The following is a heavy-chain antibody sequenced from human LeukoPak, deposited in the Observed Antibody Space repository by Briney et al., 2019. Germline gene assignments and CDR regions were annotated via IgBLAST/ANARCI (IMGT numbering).Heavy chain of an antibody. J-gene: IGHJ3*02. CDR2: IYYSGST. CDR1: GGSISSYY. Sequence: SETLSLTCTVSGGSISSYYWSWIRQPPGKGLEWIGYIYYSGSTNYNPSLKSRATISVDTSKNQFSLKLSSVTAADTAVYYCARGDSSGYYYGTYDAFDIWGQGTMVTVSS. D-gene: IGHD3-22*01. V-gene: IGHV4-59*01. CDR3: ARGDSSGYYYGTYDAFDI.